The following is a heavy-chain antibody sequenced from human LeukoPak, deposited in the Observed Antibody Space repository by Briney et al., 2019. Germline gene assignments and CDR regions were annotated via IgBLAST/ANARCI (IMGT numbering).Heavy chain of an antibody. Sequence: GASVKVSCKASGYTFTSYDINRVRQATGQGLEWMGWMNPNSGNTGYAQKFQGRVTMTRNTSISTAYMELSSLRSEDTAVYYCARGRGYSYGLYRSEIDYWGQGTLVTVSS. CDR1: GYTFTSYD. D-gene: IGHD5-18*01. CDR3: ARGRGYSYGLYRSEIDY. J-gene: IGHJ4*02. CDR2: MNPNSGNT. V-gene: IGHV1-8*01.